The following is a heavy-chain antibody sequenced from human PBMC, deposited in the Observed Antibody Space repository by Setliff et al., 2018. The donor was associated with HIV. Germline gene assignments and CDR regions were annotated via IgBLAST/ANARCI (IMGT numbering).Heavy chain of an antibody. CDR1: GDSISSSSYY. D-gene: IGHD3-22*01. J-gene: IGHJ4*02. CDR3: ATNSDTSGYPPPPFDY. Sequence: PSETLSLTCTVSGDSISSSSYYWGWIRQPPGKGLEWIGSISYSGSTYYNPSLKSRVTISVDTSKNQFSLKLSSVTAADTAVYYCATNSDTSGYPPPPFDYRGQGTLVTVSS. V-gene: IGHV4-39*01. CDR2: ISYSGST.